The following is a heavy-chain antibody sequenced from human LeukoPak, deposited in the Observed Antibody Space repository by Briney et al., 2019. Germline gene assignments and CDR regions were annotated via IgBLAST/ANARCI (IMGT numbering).Heavy chain of an antibody. CDR2: IKSKTDGGTT. D-gene: IGHD6-13*01. V-gene: IGHV3-15*01. CDR1: GFTFSNAW. CDR3: PQIGSIPAPGTPPPPFDY. J-gene: IGHJ4*02. Sequence: PGGSLRLSCAASGFTFSNAWMSWVRQAPGKGLEWVGRIKSKTDGGTTDYAAPVKGRFSISRDDSTNPLYLKTNSLKTEDTAVYYCPQIGSIPAPGTPPPPFDYWGQGTLVTVST.